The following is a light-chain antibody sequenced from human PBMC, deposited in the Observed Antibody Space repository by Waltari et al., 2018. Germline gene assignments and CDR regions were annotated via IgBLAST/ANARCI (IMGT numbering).Light chain of an antibody. J-gene: IGKJ1*01. Sequence: DIQMTQSPATLSASVGDRVIITCRATQSISSWLAWFQQQPGKAPKLLIYQASTLESGVPSRFSGSGSGSEFTLTISSLQPDDFATYHCQQYDSYPWTFGQGTKVEVK. CDR3: QQYDSYPWT. CDR2: QAS. V-gene: IGKV1-5*03. CDR1: QSISSW.